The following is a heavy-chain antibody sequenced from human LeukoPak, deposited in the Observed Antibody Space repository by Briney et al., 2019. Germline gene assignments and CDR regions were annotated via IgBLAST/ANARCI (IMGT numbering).Heavy chain of an antibody. J-gene: IGHJ6*02. CDR1: GFTFSSYG. CDR3: ARDRMDDFWSGYSYGMDV. V-gene: IGHV3-33*01. Sequence: GGSLRLSCAASGFTFSSYGMHWVRQAPGKGLEGVAVIWYDGSNKYYADSVKGRFTISRDNSKNTLYLQMNSLRAEDTAVYYCARDRMDDFWSGYSYGMDVWGQGTTVTVSS. D-gene: IGHD3-3*01. CDR2: IWYDGSNK.